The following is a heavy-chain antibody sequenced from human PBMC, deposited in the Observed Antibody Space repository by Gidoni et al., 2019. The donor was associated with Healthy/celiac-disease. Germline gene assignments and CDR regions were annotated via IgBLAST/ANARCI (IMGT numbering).Heavy chain of an antibody. CDR1: GGTFSSYA. CDR2: IIPILGIA. D-gene: IGHD3-22*01. Sequence: QVQLVQSGAEVKKPGSSVKVSCNASGGTFSSYALSWVRQAPGQGLEWMGRIIPILGIANYAQKFQGRVTITADKSTSTAYMELSSLRSEDTAVYYCARAHDSSAFDIWGQGTMVTVSS. J-gene: IGHJ3*02. CDR3: ARAHDSSAFDI. V-gene: IGHV1-69*09.